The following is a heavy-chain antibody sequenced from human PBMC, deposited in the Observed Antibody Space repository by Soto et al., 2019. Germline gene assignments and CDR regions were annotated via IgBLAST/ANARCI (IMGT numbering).Heavy chain of an antibody. CDR3: ARLWGWSVDY. V-gene: IGHV4-39*01. J-gene: IGHJ4*02. CDR2: ISHXGRA. Sequence: XXTLSLTCTVSSGSIIDNDYYWSWIRQPPGKGLEWIXTISHXGRAYYNPYLXXRVAIYVXXSKNKFSLKLSSVTAADTAVYYCARLWGWSVDYWGQGTLVTVS. CDR1: SGSIIDNDYY. D-gene: IGHD3-16*01.